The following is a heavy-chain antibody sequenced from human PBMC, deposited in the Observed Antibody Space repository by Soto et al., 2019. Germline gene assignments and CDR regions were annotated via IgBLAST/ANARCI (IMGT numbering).Heavy chain of an antibody. CDR1: SFLFSSYT. D-gene: IGHD3-3*01. V-gene: IGHV3-48*01. Sequence: VELVESEGDLVQPGGSLRLTCTASSFLFSSYTMNWVRQAPGKGLEWIAYISGSGATIHYADSVKGRLTISRDNAKKSLYLQMDSLRVNDTAVYYCASPPRGQAVEWWGQGTLVAVSS. CDR3: ASPPRGQAVEW. J-gene: IGHJ4*03. CDR2: ISGSGATI.